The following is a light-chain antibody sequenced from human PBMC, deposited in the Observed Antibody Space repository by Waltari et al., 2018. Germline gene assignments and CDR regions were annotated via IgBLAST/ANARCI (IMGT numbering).Light chain of an antibody. CDR2: VNSDGSH. V-gene: IGLV4-69*01. J-gene: IGLJ3*02. CDR3: QTGGHGTWV. Sequence: QLVLTQSPSASASLGASVKLTCTLSSGHSTNVIAWLQKRPEKGPRYLMKVNSDGSHNKGDEIPDRFSGSSSGAERYLTISSLQSEDKADYYCQTGGHGTWVFGGGTKLTVL. CDR1: SGHSTNV.